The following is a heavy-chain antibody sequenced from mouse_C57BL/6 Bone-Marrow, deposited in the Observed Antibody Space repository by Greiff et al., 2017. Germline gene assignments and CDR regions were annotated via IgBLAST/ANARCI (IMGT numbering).Heavy chain of an antibody. CDR2: IDPSDSYT. CDR3: ARRYYHDAY. D-gene: IGHD1-1*01. V-gene: IGHV1-59*01. J-gene: IGHJ3*01. CDR1: GYTFTSYW. Sequence: QVQLQQSGAELVRPGTSVKLSCKASGYTFTSYWMHWVKQRPGQGLEWIGVIDPSDSYTNYNQKFKGKATLTVDTSSSTAYMQLSSLTSEDSAVYYCARRYYHDAYWGQGTLVTVAA.